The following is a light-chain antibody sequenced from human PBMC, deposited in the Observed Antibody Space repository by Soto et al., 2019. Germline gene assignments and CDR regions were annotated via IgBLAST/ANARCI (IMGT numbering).Light chain of an antibody. J-gene: IGKJ1*01. CDR1: QSLSGW. V-gene: IGKV1-5*01. CDR2: DAF. CDR3: QQSYSPPWT. Sequence: DIQLTQTPSTLSASIGDRFTITCRASQSLSGWLAWYQQTPGKAPKLLISDAFRLESGVPSRFRGSGSGRDFTLTISSLQPEDFAIYYCQQSYSPPWTFGQGTKVDIK.